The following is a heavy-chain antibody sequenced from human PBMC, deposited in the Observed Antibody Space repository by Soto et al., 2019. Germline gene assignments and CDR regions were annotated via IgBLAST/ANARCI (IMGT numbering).Heavy chain of an antibody. CDR1: GGSITSSSYY. CDR3: ARPVGDDYPFAY. CDR2: TYYRGST. J-gene: IGHJ4*02. D-gene: IGHD4-17*01. V-gene: IGHV4-39*01. Sequence: QLQLQESGPRLVKPSETLSLSCSVSGGSITSSSYYWGWIRQAPGKGLEWIGTTYYRGSTYYNPSFKSRVTISEDTTKTELTREVSYVTAADTAVYYCARPVGDDYPFAYWGQRTLVTVSS.